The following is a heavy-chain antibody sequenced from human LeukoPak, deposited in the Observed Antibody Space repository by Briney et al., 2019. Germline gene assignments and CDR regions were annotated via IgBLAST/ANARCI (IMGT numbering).Heavy chain of an antibody. V-gene: IGHV3-7*03. D-gene: IGHD4-17*01. J-gene: IGHJ4*02. Sequence: GGSLRLSCAASGFTFSRYWMSWVRQAPGEGLEWVASINEEGSGKNYVDSVKGRFTISRDNAQKSVYLEMNSLRAEDTAVYCCARAVTFTEGYWGQGTLVTVSS. CDR3: ARAVTFTEGY. CDR2: INEEGSGK. CDR1: GFTFSRYW.